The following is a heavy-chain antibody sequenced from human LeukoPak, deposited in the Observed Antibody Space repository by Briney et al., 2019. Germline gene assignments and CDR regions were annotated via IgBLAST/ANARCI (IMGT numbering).Heavy chain of an antibody. V-gene: IGHV3-7*01. Sequence: PGGSLRLSCVASGFSCSSYWMSWVRQTPGKGLEWVANIKQEGSARYYVDSVTGRFTISRDNAMNSLYLQMNSLRVEDTAVYYCARDPGIAAAGTVGYFDSWGQGILVTVSS. CDR2: IKQEGSAR. D-gene: IGHD6-13*01. J-gene: IGHJ4*02. CDR3: ARDPGIAAAGTVGYFDS. CDR1: GFSCSSYW.